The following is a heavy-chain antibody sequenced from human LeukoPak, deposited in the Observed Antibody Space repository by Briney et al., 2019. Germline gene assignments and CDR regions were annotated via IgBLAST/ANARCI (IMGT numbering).Heavy chain of an antibody. CDR1: GYSISSGYY. CDR2: IYHSGST. Sequence: SETLSLTCTVSGYSISSGYYWGWIRQPPGKGLEWIGSIYHSGSTYYNPSLKSRVTISVDTSKNQFSLKLSSVTAADTAVYYCASPSSGWYSNWGQGTLVTVSS. V-gene: IGHV4-38-2*02. CDR3: ASPSSGWYSN. J-gene: IGHJ4*02. D-gene: IGHD6-19*01.